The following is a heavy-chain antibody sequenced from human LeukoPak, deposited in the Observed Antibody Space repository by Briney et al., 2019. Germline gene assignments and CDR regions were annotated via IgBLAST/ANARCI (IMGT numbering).Heavy chain of an antibody. J-gene: IGHJ4*02. V-gene: IGHV4-39*01. CDR1: GGSISSSSYY. CDR3: ARNGGEAAAASDY. CDR2: IYYSGST. D-gene: IGHD6-13*01. Sequence: SETLSLTCTVSGGSISSSSYYWGWIRQPPGKGLEWIGSIYYSGSTYYNPSLKSRVTISVDTSKNQFSLKLSSVTAADTAVYYCARNGGEAAAASDYWGQGILVTVSS.